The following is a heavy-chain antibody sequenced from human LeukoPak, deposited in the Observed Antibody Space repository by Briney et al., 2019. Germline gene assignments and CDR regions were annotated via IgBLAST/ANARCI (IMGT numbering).Heavy chain of an antibody. CDR2: ISGSGGST. Sequence: GGSLRLSCAASGFTFSSYAMSWVRQAPGKGLEWVSAISGSGGSTYYADSVKGRFTISRDNSKNTLYPQMNSLRAEDTAVYYCAKGAVYYYGSGSSVPVDVWGQGTTVTVSS. V-gene: IGHV3-23*01. CDR1: GFTFSSYA. J-gene: IGHJ6*02. CDR3: AKGAVYYYGSGSSVPVDV. D-gene: IGHD3-10*01.